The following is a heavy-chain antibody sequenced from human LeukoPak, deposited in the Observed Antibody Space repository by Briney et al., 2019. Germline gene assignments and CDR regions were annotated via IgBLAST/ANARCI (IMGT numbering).Heavy chain of an antibody. CDR2: IYYSRST. CDR1: AGSISSYY. D-gene: IGHD1-26*01. CDR3: ASLVGRGLLSPDAFDI. V-gene: IGHV4-59*01. J-gene: IGHJ3*02. Sequence: PSETLSLTCTVSAGSISSYYWSSLRQPPAKRPQCTGYIYYSRSTYYNPSLKSRVTLSVDTSNNQFSLKLSSVTAADTAVYYCASLVGRGLLSPDAFDIWGQGTMVTVSS.